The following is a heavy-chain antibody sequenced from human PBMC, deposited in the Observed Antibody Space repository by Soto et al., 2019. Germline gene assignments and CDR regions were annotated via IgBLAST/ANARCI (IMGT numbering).Heavy chain of an antibody. Sequence: EVQLVESGGGLIQPGGSLRLSCAASGFTFTSSSMNWVRQAPGKGLEWVSYISSTSTLIYYADSVKGRFSISRDNAKNSLYLQMNSLRAEDTAVYYCARVRNYGSGSIGGQGTLVTVSS. CDR3: ARVRNYGSGSI. V-gene: IGHV3-48*01. CDR2: ISSTSTLI. J-gene: IGHJ4*02. D-gene: IGHD3-10*01. CDR1: GFTFTSSS.